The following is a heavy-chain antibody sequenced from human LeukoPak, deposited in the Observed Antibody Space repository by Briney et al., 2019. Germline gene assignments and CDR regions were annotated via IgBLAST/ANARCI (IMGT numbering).Heavy chain of an antibody. CDR2: LYSDGST. Sequence: GGSLRLSCAASGFIVSNNYMSWVRQAPGKGLEWVSVLYSDGSTYYIDPVKGRFTISRDNSRNTLYLQMNSLRAEDTAVYYCARDGHYYMDVWGKGTTVTVSS. J-gene: IGHJ6*03. V-gene: IGHV3-53*01. CDR1: GFIVSNNY. CDR3: ARDGHYYMDV.